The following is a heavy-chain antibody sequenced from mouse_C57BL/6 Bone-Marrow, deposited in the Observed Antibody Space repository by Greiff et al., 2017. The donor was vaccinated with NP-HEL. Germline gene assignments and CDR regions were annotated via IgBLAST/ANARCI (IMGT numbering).Heavy chain of an antibody. CDR1: GYTFTSYW. V-gene: IGHV1-69*01. CDR2: IDPSDSYT. Sequence: QVQLKQPGAELVMPGASVKLSCKASGYTFTSYWMHWVKQRPGQGLEWIGEIDPSDSYTNYNQKFKGKSTLTVDKSSSTAYMQLSSLTSEDSAVYYCARSNHYYGSSYDWYFDVWGTGTTVTVSS. J-gene: IGHJ1*03. CDR3: ARSNHYYGSSYDWYFDV. D-gene: IGHD1-1*01.